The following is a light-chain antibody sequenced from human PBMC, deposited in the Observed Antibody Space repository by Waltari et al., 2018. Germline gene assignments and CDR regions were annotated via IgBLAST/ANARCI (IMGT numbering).Light chain of an antibody. V-gene: IGKV4-1*01. CDR1: PSVLYWSNNKIY. Sequence: DIVMTQSPDPLALSVGERASINCKSRPSVLYWSNNKIYLAWYQQKPGQPPKLLIYWASTRDSGVPDRFSGSGSGSDFTLTISSLQAEDVAVYYCQQYYTTPFTFGPGTKVAIK. J-gene: IGKJ3*01. CDR2: WAS. CDR3: QQYYTTPFT.